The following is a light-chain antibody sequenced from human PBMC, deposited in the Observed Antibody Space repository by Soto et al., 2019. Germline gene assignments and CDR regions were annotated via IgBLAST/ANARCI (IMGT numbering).Light chain of an antibody. CDR3: SSYTTSANYV. CDR2: DVS. V-gene: IGLV2-14*03. J-gene: IGLJ1*01. Sequence: QSALTQPASVSGSPGQSITISCSGTSSDVGAYNYVSWYQQNPGKAPRLMIFDVSNRPSGVSDRFSGSKSGNTASLTISGLQAYDEADYYCSSYTTSANYVFGTGTKLTVL. CDR1: SSDVGAYNY.